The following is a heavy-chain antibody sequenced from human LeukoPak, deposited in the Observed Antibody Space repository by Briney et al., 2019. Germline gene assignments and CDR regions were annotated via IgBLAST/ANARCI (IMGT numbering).Heavy chain of an antibody. CDR2: FHSGGGT. V-gene: IGHV4-4*07. J-gene: IGHJ4*02. CDR3: ARVYSGYDLPGSLANYYFDY. CDR1: GGSISSYY. Sequence: SETLSLTCTVSGGSISSYYWSWIRQPAGKGLEWIGRFHSGGGTDYNPSPKSRVTMSVDTSKNQFSLKLSSVTAADTAVYYCARVYSGYDLPGSLANYYFDYWGQGTLVTVSS. D-gene: IGHD5-12*01.